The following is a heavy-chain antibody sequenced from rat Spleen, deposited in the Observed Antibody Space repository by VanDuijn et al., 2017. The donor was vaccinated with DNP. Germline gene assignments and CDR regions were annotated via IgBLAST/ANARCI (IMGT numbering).Heavy chain of an antibody. CDR3: ARDAGGPFDY. CDR2: ISLSGAST. V-gene: IGHV5-25*01. D-gene: IGHD1-11*01. J-gene: IGHJ2*01. Sequence: EVQLVESGGGLVQPGRSMKLSCEGSGFMFSNYYMAWVRQAPTKGLEWVAAISLSGASTYYRDSVKGRFTVSRDNAKNTLQLQMNNLRSEDTATYYCARDAGGPFDYWGQGVMVTVSS. CDR1: GFMFSNYY.